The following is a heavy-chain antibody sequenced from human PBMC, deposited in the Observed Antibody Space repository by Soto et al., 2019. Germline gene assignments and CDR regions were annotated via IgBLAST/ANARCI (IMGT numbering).Heavy chain of an antibody. V-gene: IGHV3-74*01. CDR2: IYSDGSST. Sequence: GGSLRLSCAASGFTFSSYWMHWARQAPGKGLVWVSGIYSDGSSTRYADSVKGRFTISRDNAKNTLYLQMSSLRAEDTAVYYCARGSPSHFDYWGQGTLVTVSS. J-gene: IGHJ4*02. CDR1: GFTFSSYW. CDR3: ARGSPSHFDY.